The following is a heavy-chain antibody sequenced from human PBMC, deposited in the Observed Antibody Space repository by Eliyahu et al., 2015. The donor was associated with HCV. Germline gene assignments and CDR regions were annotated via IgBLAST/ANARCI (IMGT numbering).Heavy chain of an antibody. J-gene: IGHJ6*02. V-gene: IGHV5-10-1*01. D-gene: IGHD2-15*01. Sequence: EVQLVQSGAEVKKPGESLRISCKGSGYSFTSYWISWVRQMPGKGLEWMGRIDPSDSYTNXSPSFQGHVTISADKSISTAYLQWSSLKASDTAMYYCAREVVVVAALGGSYYYYGMDVWGQGTTVTVSS. CDR3: AREVVVVAALGGSYYYYGMDV. CDR2: IDPSDSYT. CDR1: GYSFTSYW.